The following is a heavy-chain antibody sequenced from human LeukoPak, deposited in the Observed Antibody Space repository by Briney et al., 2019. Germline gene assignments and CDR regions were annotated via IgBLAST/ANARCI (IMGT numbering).Heavy chain of an antibody. D-gene: IGHD2-8*01. Sequence: ASVKVSCKVSGYTLTELSMHWVRQAPGKGLEWMGGFDPEDGETIYAQKFQGRVTMTEDTSTDTAYMELRSLRSDDTAVYYCASGVGYCTNGVCYLGYFDYWGQGTLVTVSS. V-gene: IGHV1-24*01. CDR1: GYTLTELS. CDR3: ASGVGYCTNGVCYLGYFDY. J-gene: IGHJ4*02. CDR2: FDPEDGET.